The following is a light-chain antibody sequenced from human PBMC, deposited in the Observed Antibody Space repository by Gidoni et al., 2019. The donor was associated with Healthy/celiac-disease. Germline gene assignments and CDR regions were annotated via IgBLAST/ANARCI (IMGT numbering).Light chain of an antibody. J-gene: IGKJ1*01. Sequence: IQMTQSPSSLSASVGDRVTITCRASQSISSYLNWYQQKPGKAPKLLTYAASSVQSGVPSRFSGSGSGTDFTLNISSVQPEDCARYYCQQSYSTPGTFGQGTKVEIK. CDR1: QSISSY. V-gene: IGKV1-39*01. CDR3: QQSYSTPGT. CDR2: AAS.